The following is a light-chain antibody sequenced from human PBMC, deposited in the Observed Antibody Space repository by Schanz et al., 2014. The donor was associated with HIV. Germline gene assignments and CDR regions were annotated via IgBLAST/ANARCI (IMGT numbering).Light chain of an antibody. CDR1: SSDVGAYNY. CDR3: ASCTISNTWV. CDR2: DVN. V-gene: IGLV2-14*03. J-gene: IGLJ3*02. Sequence: QSALTQPASVSGTPGQSITISCTGTSSDVGAYNYVSWYQQHPGKAPKLMIFDVNSRPSGVPDRFSASKSDNTASLTISGLQTEDEAYYYCASCTISNTWVFGGGTKLTVL.